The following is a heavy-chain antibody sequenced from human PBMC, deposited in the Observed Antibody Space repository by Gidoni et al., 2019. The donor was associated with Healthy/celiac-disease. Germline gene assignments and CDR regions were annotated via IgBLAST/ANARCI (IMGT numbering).Heavy chain of an antibody. CDR1: GFTFSSYS. J-gene: IGHJ3*02. V-gene: IGHV3-21*01. Sequence: EVQVVESGGGLVKPGGSLRLSCAASGFTFSSYSMNWVRQAPVKGLAWVSSISSSSSYIYYADSVKGRFTISRDNAKNSLYLQMNSLRAEDTAVYYCARDQDIVVVVAATGVDAFDIWGQGTMVTVSS. CDR3: ARDQDIVVVVAATGVDAFDI. D-gene: IGHD2-15*01. CDR2: ISSSSSYI.